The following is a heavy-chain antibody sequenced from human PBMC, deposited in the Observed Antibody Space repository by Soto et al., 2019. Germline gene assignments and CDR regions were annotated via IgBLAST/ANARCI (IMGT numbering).Heavy chain of an antibody. J-gene: IGHJ5*02. D-gene: IGHD4-17*01. CDR3: ARGIKYGAYSRWFDP. CDR1: GYTFTSYD. Sequence: QVQLVQSGAEVKKPGASVKVSCKASGYTFTSYDINWVRQATAQGLEYLGWMNPNSGNTAYVQKFQGRVTMTWDTSRTTAYMELSSLRSEDTAVYFCARGIKYGAYSRWFDPWGQGTLVTVSS. CDR2: MNPNSGNT. V-gene: IGHV1-8*01.